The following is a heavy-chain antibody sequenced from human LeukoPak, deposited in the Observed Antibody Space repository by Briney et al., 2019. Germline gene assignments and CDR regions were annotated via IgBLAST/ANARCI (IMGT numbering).Heavy chain of an antibody. CDR3: ARGQWLPVFDF. V-gene: IGHV4-59*01. Sequence: SETLSLTCTVSGGSISSYYWSWLRQPPGKGLEWIGYIYYSGSTNYNPSLKSRVTISVDTSKNHFSLKLSSVTAADTAVYYCARGQWLPVFDFWGQGTLVTVSS. J-gene: IGHJ4*02. CDR2: IYYSGST. D-gene: IGHD3-22*01. CDR1: GGSISSYY.